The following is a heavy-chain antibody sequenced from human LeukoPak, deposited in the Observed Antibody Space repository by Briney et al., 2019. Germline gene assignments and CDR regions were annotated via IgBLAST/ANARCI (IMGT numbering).Heavy chain of an antibody. D-gene: IGHD6-19*01. CDR1: GYIFTSYG. J-gene: IGHJ5*02. CDR2: ISAYNGDT. Sequence: ASVKVSCKASGYIFTSYGISWVRQAPGHGLEWMGWISAYNGDTNYTQKFQGRFTMTTDTSTGTAYMELRSLRSEDTAVYYCAIYVYSRGWYVDTWGQGTLVTVSS. V-gene: IGHV1-18*01. CDR3: AIYVYSRGWYVDT.